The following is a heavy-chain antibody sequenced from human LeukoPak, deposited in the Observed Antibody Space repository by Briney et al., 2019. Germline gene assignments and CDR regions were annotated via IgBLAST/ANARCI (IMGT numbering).Heavy chain of an antibody. CDR3: ARVSWPPGSSWYYFDY. Sequence: SQTLSLTCTVSGDSISSGDYYWSWIRQPAGKGLEWIGRISSSGSTNYNPSLKSRVTMSLDTSRNQFSLKLSTVTAADTAVYYCARVSWPPGSSWYYFDYWGQGTLVTVTS. J-gene: IGHJ4*02. CDR2: ISSSGST. CDR1: GDSISSGDYY. V-gene: IGHV4-61*02. D-gene: IGHD3-10*01.